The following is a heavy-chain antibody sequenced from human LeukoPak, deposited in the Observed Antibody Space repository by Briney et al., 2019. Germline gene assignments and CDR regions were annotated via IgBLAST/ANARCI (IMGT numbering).Heavy chain of an antibody. CDR3: AKDPYYYGSGSYVGD. CDR2: TSYEGNET. J-gene: IGHJ4*02. Sequence: PGTSLRLSCAASGFTLSTFGMHWVRQAPGKGLEWVAVTSYEGNETYYADSVRGRFTVSRDNSKNTLYLQVNSLRTEDTAVYYCAKDPYYYGSGSYVGDWGQGTLVAVSS. D-gene: IGHD3-10*01. V-gene: IGHV3-30*18. CDR1: GFTLSTFG.